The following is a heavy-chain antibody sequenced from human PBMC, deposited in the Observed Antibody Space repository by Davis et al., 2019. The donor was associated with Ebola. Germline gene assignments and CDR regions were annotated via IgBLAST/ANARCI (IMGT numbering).Heavy chain of an antibody. CDR1: GGSISSHY. CDR3: ARSGSSSWNWYIDL. Sequence: PSETLSLTCTVSGGSISSHYWSWIRQPPGKGLEWIGYIYYSGITNYNPSLTSRVTISVDTSMTQFSLKVRSVTAADTAVYYCARSGSSSWNWYIDLWGRGTLVTVSS. V-gene: IGHV4-59*08. D-gene: IGHD6-13*01. CDR2: IYYSGIT. J-gene: IGHJ2*01.